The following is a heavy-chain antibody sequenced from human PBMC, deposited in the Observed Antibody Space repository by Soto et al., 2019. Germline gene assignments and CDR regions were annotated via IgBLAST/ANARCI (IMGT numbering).Heavy chain of an antibody. V-gene: IGHV1-2*04. D-gene: IGHD3-9*01. Sequence: GASVKVSCKASGYTFTGYYMHWVRQAPGQGLEWMGWVNPNSGGTNYAQKFQGWVTMTRDTSISTAYMELSRLRSDDTAVYYCAREKGDIFTGYNEAFDIWGQGTMVTVSS. J-gene: IGHJ3*02. CDR1: GYTFTGYY. CDR2: VNPNSGGT. CDR3: AREKGDIFTGYNEAFDI.